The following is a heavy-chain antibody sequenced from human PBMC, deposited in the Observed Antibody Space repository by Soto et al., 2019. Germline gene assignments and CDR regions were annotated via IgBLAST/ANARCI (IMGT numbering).Heavy chain of an antibody. CDR2: IWYAGTNK. Sequence: QVQLVESGGGVVQPGRSLRLSCAASGFTFSNYGMHWVRQAPGKGLEWVAVIWYAGTNKYYADSVKGRFTISRDNSKNTLYLQMTSLRADDTAVDYCARDQAAAPTLDYYCGMDVWGQGTTVTVSS. J-gene: IGHJ6*02. D-gene: IGHD6-13*01. V-gene: IGHV3-33*01. CDR1: GFTFSNYG. CDR3: ARDQAAAPTLDYYCGMDV.